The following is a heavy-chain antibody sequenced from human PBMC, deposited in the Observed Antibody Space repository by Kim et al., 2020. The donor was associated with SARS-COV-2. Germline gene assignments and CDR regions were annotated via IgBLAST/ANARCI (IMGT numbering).Heavy chain of an antibody. J-gene: IGHJ4*02. Sequence: SETLSLTCSVSGGSLSSSNYYWGWIRQPPGKGLEWVGSMSSSGTTYYNPSLQSRLAISVDTSKKQSSLRLRSVTAADAAVYYCAREVVTSILKFDSWGRGTLVTVSS. CDR3: AREVVTSILKFDS. CDR2: MSSSGTT. V-gene: IGHV4-39*02. D-gene: IGHD2-21*02. CDR1: GGSLSSSNYY.